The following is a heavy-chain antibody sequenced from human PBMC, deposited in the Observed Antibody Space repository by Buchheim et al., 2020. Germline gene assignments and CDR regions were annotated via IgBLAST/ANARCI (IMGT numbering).Heavy chain of an antibody. CDR3: ARDPARVTMIVFDL. Sequence: QVQLQESGPGLVKPSETLSLTCTVSGGSVSSGSYYWSWIRQPPGKGLEWIGYIYYSGSTNYNPSLKSRVTISVDTSKNQFSLKLSSVTAADTAVYYCARDPARVTMIVFDLWGRGTL. D-gene: IGHD3-22*01. CDR1: GGSVSSGSYY. J-gene: IGHJ2*01. CDR2: IYYSGST. V-gene: IGHV4-61*01.